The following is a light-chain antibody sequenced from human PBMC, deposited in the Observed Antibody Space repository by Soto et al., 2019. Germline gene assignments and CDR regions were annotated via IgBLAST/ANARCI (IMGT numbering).Light chain of an antibody. J-gene: IGKJ5*01. CDR1: QSVSSN. CDR3: QQYGPSAIT. Sequence: EIVMTQSPATLSVSPGERATLSCRASQSVSSNLAWYQQKPGQAPRLLIHGASTRATGIPDRFSGSGSGTDFTLTISRLEPEDFAVYYCQQYGPSAITFGHGTRLEIK. V-gene: IGKV3D-15*01. CDR2: GAS.